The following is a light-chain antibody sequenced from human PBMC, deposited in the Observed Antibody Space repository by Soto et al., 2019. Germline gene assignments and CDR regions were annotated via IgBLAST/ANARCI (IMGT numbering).Light chain of an antibody. CDR2: DAS. V-gene: IGKV1-5*01. CDR3: QEYNSYTGT. CDR1: RSISDW. Sequence: DIQMTQSPSSLSPSVGDSVTITCRASRSISDWLAWYQQKPGKAPELLIFDASNLKSGVSSRFSGSGSGTEFTLTISSLQPDDFGTYYCQEYNSYTGTFGPGTKVDIK. J-gene: IGKJ1*01.